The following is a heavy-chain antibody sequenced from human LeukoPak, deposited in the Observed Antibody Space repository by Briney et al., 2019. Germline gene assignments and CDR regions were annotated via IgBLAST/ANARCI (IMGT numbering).Heavy chain of an antibody. Sequence: GGSLRLSCAASGFTFSSYWMSWVRQAPGKGLEWVANIKQDGSEKYYVDSVKGRFTISRDNAKNSLYLQMNSLRAEDTAVYYCARVTPPGYSSSWYAPPYYYYYYYMDVWGKGTTVTISS. D-gene: IGHD6-13*01. CDR2: IKQDGSEK. J-gene: IGHJ6*03. V-gene: IGHV3-7*01. CDR3: ARVTPPGYSSSWYAPPYYYYYYYMDV. CDR1: GFTFSSYW.